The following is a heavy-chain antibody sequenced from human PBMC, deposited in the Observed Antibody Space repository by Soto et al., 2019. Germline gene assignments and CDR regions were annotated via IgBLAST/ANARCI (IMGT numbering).Heavy chain of an antibody. CDR2: IWYDGSNK. V-gene: IGHV3-33*01. Sequence: GGSLRLSCAASGFTFSSYGMHWVRQAPGKGLEWVAVIWYDGSNKYYADSVKGRFTISRDNSKNTLYLQMNSLKAEDTAVYYCARSPPHDYGGNHNYYYGMDVWGQGTTVTVSS. CDR3: ARSPPHDYGGNHNYYYGMDV. CDR1: GFTFSSYG. D-gene: IGHD4-17*01. J-gene: IGHJ6*02.